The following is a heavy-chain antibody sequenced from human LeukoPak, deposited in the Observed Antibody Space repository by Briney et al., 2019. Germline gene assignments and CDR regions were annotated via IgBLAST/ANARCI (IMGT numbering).Heavy chain of an antibody. V-gene: IGHV4-4*02. CDR1: GGSISSTNW. CDR3: SRESGPFCPFGY. Sequence: PSETLSLTCGVSGGSISSTNWWSWVRQPPGQGLEWIGEISLSGRTNYNPSLNSRVTMSLGESKNQLSLNLTSVTAADTAIYYCSRESGPFCPFGYWGQGTLVTVPP. J-gene: IGHJ4*02. CDR2: ISLSGRT. D-gene: IGHD1-26*01.